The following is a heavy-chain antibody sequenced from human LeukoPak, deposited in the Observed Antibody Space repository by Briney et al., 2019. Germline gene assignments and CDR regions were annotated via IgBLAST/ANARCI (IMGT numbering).Heavy chain of an antibody. D-gene: IGHD3-10*01. CDR3: ARAKEYGSGSLDIGY. V-gene: IGHV4-4*07. CDR2: IYTSGST. J-gene: IGHJ4*02. CDR1: GGSISSYY. Sequence: PSETLSLTCNVSGGSISSYYWSWIRLPPGKGLEWTGHIYTSGSTKYNPSLKSRVTMSVDTSKNQFSLKLSSVTAADTAMYYCARAKEYGSGSLDIGYWGQGTLVTVSS.